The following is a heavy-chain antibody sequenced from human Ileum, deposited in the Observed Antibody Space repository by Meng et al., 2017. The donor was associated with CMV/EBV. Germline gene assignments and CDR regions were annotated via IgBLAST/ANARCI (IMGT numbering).Heavy chain of an antibody. CDR3: ARSYYDSSGHIDC. CDR1: GFTFSSRW. Sequence: GESLKISCAASGFTFSSRWMSWVRQAPGTGLEWVANIKQDGSEKYYVDSVKGRFTISRDNAKNSLYLQMNSLGAEDTAVYYCARSYYDSSGHIDCWGQGILVTVSS. V-gene: IGHV3-7*01. D-gene: IGHD3-22*01. CDR2: IKQDGSEK. J-gene: IGHJ4*02.